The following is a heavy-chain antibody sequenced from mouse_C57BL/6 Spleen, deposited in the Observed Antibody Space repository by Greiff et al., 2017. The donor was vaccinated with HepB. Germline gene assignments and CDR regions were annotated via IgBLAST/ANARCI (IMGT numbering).Heavy chain of an antibody. Sequence: EVKVEESGGGLVKPGGSLKLSCAASGFTFSSYAMSWVRQTPEKRLEWVATISDGGSYTYYPDNVKGRFTISRDNAKNNLYLQMSHLKSEDTAMYYCAREAMDYWGQGTSVTVSS. CDR3: AREAMDY. CDR1: GFTFSSYA. J-gene: IGHJ4*01. CDR2: ISDGGSYT. V-gene: IGHV5-4*01.